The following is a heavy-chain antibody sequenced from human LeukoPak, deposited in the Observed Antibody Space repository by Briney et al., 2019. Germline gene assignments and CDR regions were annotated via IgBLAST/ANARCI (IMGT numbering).Heavy chain of an antibody. V-gene: IGHV4-39*07. J-gene: IGHJ5*02. CDR3: ARSYSSGYWFDP. Sequence: SETLSLTCIISDDSISSSTYYWGWIRQPPGKGLEWIGTLYYSGKTYYNPSLKGRVTISIDKSKNQFSLKLSSVTAADTAVYYCARSYSSGYWFDPWGQGTLVTVSS. D-gene: IGHD6-19*01. CDR2: LYYSGKT. CDR1: DDSISSSTYY.